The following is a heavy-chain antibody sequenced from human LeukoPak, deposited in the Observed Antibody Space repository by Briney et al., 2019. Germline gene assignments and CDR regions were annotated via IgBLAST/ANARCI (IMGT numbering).Heavy chain of an antibody. CDR3: AKDPNGDYVGAFDS. Sequence: GGSLRLSCAASGFTVSSNYMSWVRQAPGKGLEWVSVIYSGGSTYYADSVKGRFTISRDNSREMLYLQMNSLRVEDTAVYYCAKDPNGDYVGAFDSWGQGTMVTVSS. D-gene: IGHD4-17*01. V-gene: IGHV3-53*01. CDR1: GFTVSSNY. CDR2: IYSGGST. J-gene: IGHJ3*02.